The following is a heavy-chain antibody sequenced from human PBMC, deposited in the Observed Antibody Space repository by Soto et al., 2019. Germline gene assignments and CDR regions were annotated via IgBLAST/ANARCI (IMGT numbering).Heavy chain of an antibody. J-gene: IGHJ4*02. CDR3: ARDLSEYSSGSMLDY. Sequence: ASVKVSCKASGYTFTSYAMHWVRQAPGQRLEWMGWINAGNGNTKYSQKFQGRVTITRDTSASTAYMELSSLRSEDTAVYYCARDLSEYSSGSMLDYWGQGTLVTVPS. D-gene: IGHD6-19*01. CDR1: GYTFTSYA. V-gene: IGHV1-3*01. CDR2: INAGNGNT.